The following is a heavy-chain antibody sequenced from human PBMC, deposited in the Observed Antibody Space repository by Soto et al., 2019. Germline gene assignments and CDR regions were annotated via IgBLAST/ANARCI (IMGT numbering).Heavy chain of an antibody. D-gene: IGHD5-18*01. Sequence: GSLRLSCAASVFTFSSYAMSWARQAPGKGLEWVSAISGSGGRTYYADSVKGRFTISRDNSKNTLYLQMNSLRAEDTAVYYCAKRYTYGSLNYWGQGTLVTVSS. CDR3: AKRYTYGSLNY. V-gene: IGHV3-23*01. CDR2: ISGSGGRT. CDR1: VFTFSSYA. J-gene: IGHJ4*02.